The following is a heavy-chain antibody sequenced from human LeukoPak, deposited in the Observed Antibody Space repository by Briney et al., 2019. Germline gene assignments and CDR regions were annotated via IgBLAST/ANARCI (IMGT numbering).Heavy chain of an antibody. CDR3: ARDFWVHDSSD. Sequence: GESLRLSCAVSGFTVSSSYMSWVRQAPGKGLDWVSVIYAGDNTYYADSVKGRFTISRDNSKNTLYLQMNSLRAEDTAVYYCARDFWVHDSSDWGQGTLVTVSS. CDR2: IYAGDNT. J-gene: IGHJ4*02. CDR1: GFTVSSSY. V-gene: IGHV3-53*01. D-gene: IGHD3-22*01.